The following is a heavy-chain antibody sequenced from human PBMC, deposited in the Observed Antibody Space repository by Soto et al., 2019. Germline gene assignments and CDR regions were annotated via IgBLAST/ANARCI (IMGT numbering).Heavy chain of an antibody. CDR1: GFTFINYA. V-gene: IGHV3-23*01. Sequence: EVQLLESGGGLVQPGGSLRLSCVGSGFTFINYAMNWVRQTPGKGLEWVSTISGGGDRTFDADTVKGRFPISRDNSKTTLRLRIRSLRAAATPVFYCARQVLGANSRPQWWYFDLWGRGTLVTVSS. J-gene: IGHJ2*01. CDR2: ISGGGDRT. D-gene: IGHD3-16*01. CDR3: ARQVLGANSRPQWWYFDL.